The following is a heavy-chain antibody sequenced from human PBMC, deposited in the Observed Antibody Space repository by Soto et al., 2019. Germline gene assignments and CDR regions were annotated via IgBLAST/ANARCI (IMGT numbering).Heavy chain of an antibody. CDR2: MNPNSGNT. J-gene: IGHJ4*02. V-gene: IGHV1-8*01. D-gene: IGHD1-26*01. CDR1: GYTFTSYD. Sequence: QVQLVQSGAEVKRPGASVKVSCKASGYTFTSYDIDWVRQATGQGLEWMGWMNPNSGNTGYAQKFQGRVTMTRDISVNTADMELSSLRAEDTAVYYCVRGKGAVGGPVLADWGQGTPVTVSS. CDR3: VRGKGAVGGPVLAD.